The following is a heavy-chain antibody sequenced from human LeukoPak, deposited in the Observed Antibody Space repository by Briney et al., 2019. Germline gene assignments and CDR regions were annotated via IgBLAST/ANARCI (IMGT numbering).Heavy chain of an antibody. CDR1: GFTFSSYW. CDR3: ATSGYSSQPFDY. CDR2: IKQDGSEK. Sequence: GGSLRLSCAASGFTFSSYWMSWVRQAPGKGLEWVANIKQDGSEKYYVDSVKGRFTISRDNAKNSLYLQMNNLRAEDTAVYYCATSGYSSQPFDYWGQGTLVTVSS. V-gene: IGHV3-7*01. D-gene: IGHD6-19*01. J-gene: IGHJ4*02.